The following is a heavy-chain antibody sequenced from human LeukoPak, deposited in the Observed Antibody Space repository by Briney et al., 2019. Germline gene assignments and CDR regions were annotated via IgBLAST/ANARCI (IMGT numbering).Heavy chain of an antibody. D-gene: IGHD6-19*01. CDR2: IYYSGST. Sequence: PSETLSLTCTVSGGSISSHYWSWIRQPPGKGLEWIGYIYYSGSTNYNPSLKSRVTISVDTSKNQFSLKLSSVTAADTAVYYCARSAYSSGWHSDYWGQGTLVTVSS. CDR1: GGSISSHY. J-gene: IGHJ4*02. CDR3: ARSAYSSGWHSDY. V-gene: IGHV4-59*11.